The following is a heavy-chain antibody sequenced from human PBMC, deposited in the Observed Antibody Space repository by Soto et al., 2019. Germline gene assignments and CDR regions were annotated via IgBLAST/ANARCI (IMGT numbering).Heavy chain of an antibody. V-gene: IGHV4-59*01. CDR1: GGSISRYY. Sequence: PSETLSLTCTVSGGSISRYYWSWIRQPPGKGLEWIGYMYNTGSTVYNPSFKSRVTISVDTSKNQFSLKLSSVTAADTAVYYCAREGDIAARPVWFDPWGQGTLVTVS. CDR2: MYNTGST. CDR3: AREGDIAARPVWFDP. D-gene: IGHD6-6*01. J-gene: IGHJ5*02.